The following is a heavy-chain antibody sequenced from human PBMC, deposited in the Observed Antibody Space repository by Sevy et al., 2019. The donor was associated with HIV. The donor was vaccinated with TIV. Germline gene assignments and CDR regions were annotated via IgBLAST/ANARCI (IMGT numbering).Heavy chain of an antibody. D-gene: IGHD6-13*01. CDR1: GFTFSSYS. V-gene: IGHV3-21*01. CDR2: ISSSSSYI. J-gene: IGHJ4*02. CDR3: ARRIAAAGAYFDY. Sequence: GGSLRLSCAASGFTFSSYSMNWVRRAPGKGLEWVSSISSSSSYIYYADSVKGRFTISRDNAKNSLYLQMNSLRAEDTAVYYCARRIAAAGAYFDYWGQGTLVTVSS.